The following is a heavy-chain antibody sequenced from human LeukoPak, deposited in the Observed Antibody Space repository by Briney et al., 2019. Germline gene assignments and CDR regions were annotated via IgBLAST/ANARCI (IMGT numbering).Heavy chain of an antibody. J-gene: IGHJ6*02. V-gene: IGHV1-69*13. CDR3: ARVRRYYYGMDV. CDR1: GGTFSSYA. CDR2: IIPLFGTA. Sequence: SVKVSCKASGGTFSSYAISWVRQTPGQGLEWMGGIIPLFGTANYAQKFQGRVTITADESTSTAYMELSSLRSEDTAVYYCARVRRYYYGMDVWGQGTTVTVSS.